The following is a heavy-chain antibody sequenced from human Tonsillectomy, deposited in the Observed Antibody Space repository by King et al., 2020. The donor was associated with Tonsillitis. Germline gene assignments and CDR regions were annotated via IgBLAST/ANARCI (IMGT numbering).Heavy chain of an antibody. D-gene: IGHD6-19*01. CDR1: GFTFDDYA. Sequence: VQLVESGGGLVQPGRSLRLSCAASGFTFDDYAIHWVRHAPGKGREWVSGISYNSGSKAYADSVKGRFTISRDNAKNSLYLKMNSLRAEDTALYYCAKDTASGCYGEGFDYWGQGTLVTVSS. V-gene: IGHV3-9*01. CDR2: ISYNSGSK. CDR3: AKDTASGCYGEGFDY. J-gene: IGHJ4*02.